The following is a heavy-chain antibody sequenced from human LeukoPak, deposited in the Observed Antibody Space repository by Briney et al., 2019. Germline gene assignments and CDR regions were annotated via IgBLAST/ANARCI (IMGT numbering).Heavy chain of an antibody. CDR3: ARDYRGYGYGRDAFDI. V-gene: IGHV3-21*01. D-gene: IGHD5-18*01. CDR1: GFTFSSYS. Sequence: GGSLRLSCAASGFTFSSYSMNWVRQAPGKGLEWVSSISSSSSYIYYADSVKGRFTISRDNAKNSLYLQMNSLRAEDTAVYYCARDYRGYGYGRDAFDIWGQGTMVTVSS. CDR2: ISSSSSYI. J-gene: IGHJ3*02.